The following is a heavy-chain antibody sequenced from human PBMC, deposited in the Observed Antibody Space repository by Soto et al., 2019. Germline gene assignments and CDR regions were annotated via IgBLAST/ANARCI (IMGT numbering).Heavy chain of an antibody. Sequence: QVQLQESGPGLVKPSQTLSLTCTVSGGSISSGDYYWSWIRQPPGKGLEWIGYIYYSGSTYYNPSLKSRVTISVDTSKNQFSLKLSSVTAADTAVYYCARWPICYGSSGYYCPGDYWGQGTLVTVSS. CDR3: ARWPICYGSSGYYCPGDY. D-gene: IGHD3-22*01. J-gene: IGHJ4*02. CDR2: IYYSGST. CDR1: GGSISSGDYY. V-gene: IGHV4-30-4*01.